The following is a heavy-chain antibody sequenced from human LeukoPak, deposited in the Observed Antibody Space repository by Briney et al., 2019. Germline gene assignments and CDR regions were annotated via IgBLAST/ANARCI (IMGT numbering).Heavy chain of an antibody. CDR3: ARARVAAAGSVVWFDP. J-gene: IGHJ5*02. Sequence: ASVKVSCKASGYTFTSYDINWVRQATGQGLEWMGWMNPNSGNTGYAQKFQGRVTMTRNTSISTAYMELSSLRSEDTAVYYCARARVAAAGSVVWFDPWGQGTLVTVPS. V-gene: IGHV1-8*01. D-gene: IGHD6-13*01. CDR1: GYTFTSYD. CDR2: MNPNSGNT.